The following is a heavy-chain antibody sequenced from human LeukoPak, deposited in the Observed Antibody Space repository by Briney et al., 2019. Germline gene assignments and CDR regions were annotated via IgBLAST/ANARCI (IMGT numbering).Heavy chain of an antibody. Sequence: PSETLSLTCTVSGGSISSSSYYWGWIRQPPGKGLEWIGSIYYSGSTYYNPSLKSRVTISVDTSKNQFSLKPSSVTAADTAVYYCARGRAPSPLLFSGRGDAFDIWGQGTMVTVSS. V-gene: IGHV4-39*07. CDR3: ARGRAPSPLLFSGRGDAFDI. J-gene: IGHJ3*02. CDR1: GGSISSSSYY. CDR2: IYYSGST. D-gene: IGHD3-10*02.